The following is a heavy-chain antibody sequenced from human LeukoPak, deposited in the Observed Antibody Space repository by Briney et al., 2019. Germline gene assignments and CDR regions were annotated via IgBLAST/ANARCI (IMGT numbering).Heavy chain of an antibody. D-gene: IGHD5-18*01. CDR3: AKVMGYTFGYPFDY. J-gene: IGHJ4*02. Sequence: GASLRLSCAASGFTFNSYAMNWVRQTPGKGLEWVSTISGSGGNTYYADSVKGRFTISRDNPKSSLYLQMNSLRAEDTAVYYCAKVMGYTFGYPFDYWGQGTLVTVSS. CDR2: ISGSGGNT. V-gene: IGHV3-23*01. CDR1: GFTFNSYA.